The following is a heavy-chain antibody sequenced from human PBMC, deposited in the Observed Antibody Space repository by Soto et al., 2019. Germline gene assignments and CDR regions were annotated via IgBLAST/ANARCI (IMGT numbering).Heavy chain of an antibody. J-gene: IGHJ6*02. CDR2: ISYDGSNK. Sequence: QVQLVESGGGVVQPGRSLRLSCAASGFTFSSYAMHWVRQAPGKGLEWVAIISYDGSNKYYADSVKGRFTISRDNSKNRRYRKINSLRAEETAVYYWGRGGLRFLGWLAYGRDVWGQGPRVTVSS. CDR1: GFTFSSYA. CDR3: GRGGLRFLGWLAYGRDV. V-gene: IGHV3-30-3*01. D-gene: IGHD3-3*01.